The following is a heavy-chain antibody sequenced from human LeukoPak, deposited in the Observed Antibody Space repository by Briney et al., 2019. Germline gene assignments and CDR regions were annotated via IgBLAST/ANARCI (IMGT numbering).Heavy chain of an antibody. CDR1: GFTFSSYS. CDR2: ISSSSSTI. J-gene: IGHJ4*02. V-gene: IGHV3-48*01. D-gene: IGHD4-17*01. CDR3: ARDYRYYFDY. Sequence: GGSLRLSCAASGFTFSSYSMNWVRQAPGKGLEWASYISSSSSTIYYADSVKGRFTISRDNAKNSLYLQMNSLRAEDTAVYYCARDYRYYFDYWGQGTLVTVSS.